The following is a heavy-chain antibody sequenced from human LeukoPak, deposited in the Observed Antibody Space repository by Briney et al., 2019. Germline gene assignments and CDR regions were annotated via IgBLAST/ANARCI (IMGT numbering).Heavy chain of an antibody. V-gene: IGHV1-18*01. CDR2: ISAYNGNT. J-gene: IGHJ5*02. CDR1: GYTFTSYG. D-gene: IGHD3-3*01. CDR3: ARVLYYDFWSGYYLPNRFDP. Sequence: ASVKASCKASGYTFTSYGISWVRQAPGQGLEWMGWISAYNGNTNYAQKLQGRVTMTTDTSTSTAYMELRSLRSDDTAVYYCARVLYYDFWSGYYLPNRFDPWGQGTLVTVSS.